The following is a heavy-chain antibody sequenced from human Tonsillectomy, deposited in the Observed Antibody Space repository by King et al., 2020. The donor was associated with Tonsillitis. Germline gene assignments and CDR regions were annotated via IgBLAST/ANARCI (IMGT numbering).Heavy chain of an antibody. V-gene: IGHV4-59*08. CDR2: IYYSGST. D-gene: IGHD1-1*01. CDR1: GGSISSYY. CDR3: ARRAKNAGMWYFDL. J-gene: IGHJ2*01. Sequence: QLQESGPGLVKPSETLSLTCTVSGGSISSYYWSWIRQPPGKGLEWIGYIYYSGSTNYNPSLKSRVTISVDTSKNQFSLKLRSVTAADTAVYYCARRAKNAGMWYFDLWGRGTLVTVSS.